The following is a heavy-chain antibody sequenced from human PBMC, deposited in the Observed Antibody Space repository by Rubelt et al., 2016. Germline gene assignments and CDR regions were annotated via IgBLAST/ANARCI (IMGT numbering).Heavy chain of an antibody. CDR1: GYSFTSYW. D-gene: IGHD6-6*01. Sequence: EVQLVQSGAEVKKPGESLKISCKGSGYSFTSYWIGWVRQMPGKGLEWMGSIYPGDSDTRYSPPSQGQVTISADKSISTAYLQWSSLKASDTAMYYCASLSSSSHDAFDIWGQGTMVTVSS. CDR3: ASLSSSSHDAFDI. J-gene: IGHJ3*02. V-gene: IGHV5-51*01. CDR2: IYPGDSDT.